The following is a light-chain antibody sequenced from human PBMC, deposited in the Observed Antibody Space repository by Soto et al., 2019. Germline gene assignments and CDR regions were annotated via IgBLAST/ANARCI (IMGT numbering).Light chain of an antibody. CDR3: QQYNNWPK. V-gene: IGKV3-15*01. CDR2: GAS. Sequence: EIVMKHAPATLSGAPLYIATLSFRASQSVSSNLAWYQQKPGQAPRLLISGASTRATGIPARFSGSGSGTEFTLTISGLQSEDFGVYYCQQYNNWPKFGQVTKVDIK. J-gene: IGKJ1*01. CDR1: QSVSSN.